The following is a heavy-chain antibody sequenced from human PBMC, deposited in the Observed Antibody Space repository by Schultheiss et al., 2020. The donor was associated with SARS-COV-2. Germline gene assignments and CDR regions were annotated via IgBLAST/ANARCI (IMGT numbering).Heavy chain of an antibody. CDR3: AKTLWLLRYYYYGMDV. Sequence: GGSLRLSCAASGFTFSSYGMHWVRQAPGKGLEWVAVIWYDGSNKYYADSVKGRFTISRDNAKNSLYLQMNSLRAEDTAVYYCAKTLWLLRYYYYGMDVWGQGTTVTVSS. J-gene: IGHJ6*02. CDR2: IWYDGSNK. D-gene: IGHD3-22*01. CDR1: GFTFSSYG. V-gene: IGHV3-33*06.